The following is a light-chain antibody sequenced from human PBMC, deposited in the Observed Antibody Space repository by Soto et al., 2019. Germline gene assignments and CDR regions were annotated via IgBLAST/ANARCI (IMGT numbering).Light chain of an antibody. CDR2: EVR. Sequence: QSALTQPASVSGSPGQSVTISCTGSSSDVGGADYVSWYQQHPGKAPKLIIFEVRHRPSGISSRFSGSKSGSTASLTISGLQADDEAEYYCSSYTTSLYDFGTGTKLTVL. J-gene: IGLJ1*01. CDR3: SSYTTSLYD. V-gene: IGLV2-14*01. CDR1: SSDVGGADY.